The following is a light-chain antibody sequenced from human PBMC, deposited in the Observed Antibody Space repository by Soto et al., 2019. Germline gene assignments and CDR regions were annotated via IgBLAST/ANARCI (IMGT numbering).Light chain of an antibody. CDR1: QTISSF. CDR3: QQYDSFSVT. Sequence: DIQMTQSPSTLSASVGDRVTITCRASQTISSFLAWYQHKPGEAPKLLIAEASRLESGVPSRFSGGGSGTDFTLTISCLQSEDFATYYCQQYDSFSVTFGQGTKVDI. CDR2: EAS. V-gene: IGKV1-5*01. J-gene: IGKJ1*01.